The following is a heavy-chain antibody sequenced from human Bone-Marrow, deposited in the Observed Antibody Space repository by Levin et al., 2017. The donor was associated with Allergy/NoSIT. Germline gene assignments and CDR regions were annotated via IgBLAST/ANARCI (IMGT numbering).Heavy chain of an antibody. CDR1: GFIFSNYA. V-gene: IGHV3-30-3*01. D-gene: IGHD7-27*01. J-gene: IGHJ4*02. CDR3: AREGNGNGGYVETPFDY. CDR2: MSYDGSNK. Sequence: GGSLRLSCTASGFIFSNYAMHWVRQAPGKGLEWVAVMSYDGSNKDYADSVKGRFTISRDNSKNTLSLQMSSLTTEDTAVYYCAREGNGNGGYVETPFDYWGQGTLVSVSS.